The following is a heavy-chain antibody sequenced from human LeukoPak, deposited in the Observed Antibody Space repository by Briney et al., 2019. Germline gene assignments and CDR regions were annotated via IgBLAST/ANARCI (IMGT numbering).Heavy chain of an antibody. CDR2: VIPIFGTA. CDR3: AVGEPETYYYYMDV. CDR1: GGTFSSYA. D-gene: IGHD4-17*01. Sequence: SVKVSCKASGGTFSSYAISWVRQAPGQGLEWMGGVIPIFGTANYAQKFQGRVTITTDESTSTAYMELSSLRSEDTAVYYCAVGEPETYYYYMDVWGKGTTVTVSS. J-gene: IGHJ6*03. V-gene: IGHV1-69*05.